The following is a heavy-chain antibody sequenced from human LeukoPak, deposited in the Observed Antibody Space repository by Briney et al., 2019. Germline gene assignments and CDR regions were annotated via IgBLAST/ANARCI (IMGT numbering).Heavy chain of an antibody. J-gene: IGHJ4*02. D-gene: IGHD3-10*01. V-gene: IGHV1-18*01. CDR2: ISAYNGNT. Sequence: ASAKVSCKASGYTFTSYGISWVRQAPGQGLEWMGWISAYNGNTNYAQKLQGRVTMTTDTSTSTAYMELRSLRSDDTAVYYCAREPSNYYYGSGSGGSLDYWGQGTLVTVSS. CDR1: GYTFTSYG. CDR3: AREPSNYYYGSGSGGSLDY.